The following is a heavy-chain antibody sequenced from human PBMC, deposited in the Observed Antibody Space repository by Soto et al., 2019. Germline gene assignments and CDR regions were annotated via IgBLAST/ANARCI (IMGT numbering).Heavy chain of an antibody. D-gene: IGHD2-2*01. CDR1: GGSISSYY. CDR2: IYYSGST. CDR3: ARHGYCSSTSCPHDY. Sequence: TSETLSLTCTVSGGSISSYYWSWIRQPPGKGLEWIGYIYYSGSTNYNPSLKSRVTISVDTSKNQFSLKLSSVTAADTAVYYCARHGYCSSTSCPHDYWGQGTLVTVSS. J-gene: IGHJ4*02. V-gene: IGHV4-59*08.